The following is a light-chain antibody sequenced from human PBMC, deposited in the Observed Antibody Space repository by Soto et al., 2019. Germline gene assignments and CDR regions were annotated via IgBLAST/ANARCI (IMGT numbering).Light chain of an antibody. CDR2: GAS. J-gene: IGKJ3*01. CDR1: QDIRSE. Sequence: IQMTQSPSSLSASVGDRVTFICRASQDIRSELSWFQQKPGRPPKLLIYGASILQSGVPSRFSGSGSGTDFTLTIDSLQSEDSATYYCLQDNNYPRTFGPGTKVEVK. V-gene: IGKV1-6*01. CDR3: LQDNNYPRT.